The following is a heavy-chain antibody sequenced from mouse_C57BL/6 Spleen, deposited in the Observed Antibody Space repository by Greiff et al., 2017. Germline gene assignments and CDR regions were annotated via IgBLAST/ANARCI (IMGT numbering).Heavy chain of an antibody. D-gene: IGHD2-4*01. CDR3: ARSEDYDGWFAY. V-gene: IGHV1-52*01. Sequence: QVQLQQPGAELVRPGSSVKLSCKASGYTFTSYWMHWVKQRPIQGLEWIGNIDPSDSETHYNQKFKDKATLTVDKSSSTAYMQLSSLTSEDSAVYYCARSEDYDGWFAYWGQGTLVTVSA. J-gene: IGHJ3*01. CDR2: IDPSDSET. CDR1: GYTFTSYW.